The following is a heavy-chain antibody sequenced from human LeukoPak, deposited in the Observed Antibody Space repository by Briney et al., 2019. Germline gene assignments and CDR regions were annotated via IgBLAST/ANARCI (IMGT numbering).Heavy chain of an antibody. CDR1: GFTFSSYS. CDR3: ASGGYYYDSSGYLDY. D-gene: IGHD3-22*01. CDR2: ISSSSSTI. J-gene: IGHJ4*02. V-gene: IGHV3-48*01. Sequence: GGSLRLSCAASGFTFSSYSMNWVRQAPGKGLEWVSYISSSSSTIYYAGSVKGRFTISRDNAKNSLYLQMNSLRAEDTAVYYCASGGYYYDSSGYLDYWGQGTLVTVSS.